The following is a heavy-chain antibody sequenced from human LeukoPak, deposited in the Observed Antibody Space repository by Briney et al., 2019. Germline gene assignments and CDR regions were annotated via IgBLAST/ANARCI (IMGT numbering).Heavy chain of an antibody. CDR3: ARDGVVTPHDAFDI. V-gene: IGHV3-66*02. Sequence: GGSLRLSCAASGFTVSSTCMSWVRQAPGKGLEWVSFIYSGDTTYYADSVKGRFTISRDNSKNTVYLQMNSLRAEDTAVYYCARDGVVTPHDAFDIWGQGTMVTVSS. CDR2: IYSGDTT. J-gene: IGHJ3*02. D-gene: IGHD4-23*01. CDR1: GFTVSSTC.